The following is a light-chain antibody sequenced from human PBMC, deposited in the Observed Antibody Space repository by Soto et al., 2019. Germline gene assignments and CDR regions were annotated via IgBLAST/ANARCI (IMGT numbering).Light chain of an antibody. V-gene: IGLV2-14*01. J-gene: IGLJ2*01. CDR1: SSDVGRYNS. Sequence: QSALTQPASVSGSPGQPITISCTGTSSDVGRYNSVSWYQQYPGKAPKVMIYDVTYRPSGVSNRFSGSKSGNTASLTISGLQPDDEADYYCYSYTDSLTVVFGGGTKLTVL. CDR3: YSYTDSLTVV. CDR2: DVT.